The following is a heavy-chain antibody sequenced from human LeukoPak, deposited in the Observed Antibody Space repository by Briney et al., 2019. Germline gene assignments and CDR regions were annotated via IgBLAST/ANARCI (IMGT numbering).Heavy chain of an antibody. CDR2: IYYSGST. CDR1: GGSISSYY. CDR3: ARRVVLWFGDSPAWFDP. V-gene: IGHV4-59*08. D-gene: IGHD3-10*01. Sequence: SETLSLTCTVSGGSISSYYWSWIRRPPGKGLEWIGYIYYSGSTNYNPSLKSRVTISVDTSKNQFSLKLSSVTAADTAVYYCARRVVLWFGDSPAWFDPWGQGTLVTVSS. J-gene: IGHJ5*02.